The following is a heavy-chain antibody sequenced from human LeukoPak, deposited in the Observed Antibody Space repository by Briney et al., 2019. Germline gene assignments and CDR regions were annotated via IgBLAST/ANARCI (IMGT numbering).Heavy chain of an antibody. V-gene: IGHV4-59*01. Sequence: PSETLSLTCTVSDDSIKNSFWTWIRQSPGKGLEWIGYVFYSGSTSYNPSLRSRLTMSVDTSKSQFSLNLKSVTAADTAVYYCARGTRRYYDGSGYYYGEFDYWGQGILVTVSS. J-gene: IGHJ4*02. D-gene: IGHD3-22*01. CDR2: VFYSGST. CDR1: DDSIKNSF. CDR3: ARGTRRYYDGSGYYYGEFDY.